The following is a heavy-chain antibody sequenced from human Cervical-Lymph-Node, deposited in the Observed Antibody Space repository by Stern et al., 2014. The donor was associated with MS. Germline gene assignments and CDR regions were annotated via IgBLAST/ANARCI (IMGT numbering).Heavy chain of an antibody. D-gene: IGHD3-16*01. Sequence: VQLVESGGDLVKLGGSLRLSCAASGFSFSDYSMNWVRQAPGKGLEWVSSITSNSTYIFYADSVKGRFTISRDNAKDSLFLQMHSLRAEDTAVYYCARRGGIHYFDSWGQGTLVSVSS. CDR2: ITSNSTYI. CDR1: GFSFSDYS. V-gene: IGHV3-21*01. CDR3: ARRGGIHYFDS. J-gene: IGHJ4*02.